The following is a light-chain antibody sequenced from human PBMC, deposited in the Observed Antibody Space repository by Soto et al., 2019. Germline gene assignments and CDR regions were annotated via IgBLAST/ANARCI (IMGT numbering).Light chain of an antibody. CDR2: AAS. CDR3: QQTYTTPWT. CDR1: QTILRY. Sequence: DIQMTQSPSSLAASVGDRVTITYRATQTILRYLKWYQQQSGRVPKLLISAASSLQSGVTSIFNGTRSGTDFTFTINTLQPEDSSTYYCQQTYTTPWTSGQGTTVE. V-gene: IGKV1-39*01. J-gene: IGKJ1*01.